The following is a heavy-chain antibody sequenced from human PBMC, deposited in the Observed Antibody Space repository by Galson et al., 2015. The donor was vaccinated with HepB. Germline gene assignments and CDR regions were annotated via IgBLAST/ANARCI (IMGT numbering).Heavy chain of an antibody. CDR3: AKLDYGDYGPFSAFDI. V-gene: IGHV3-23*01. CDR1: GFTFSSYA. D-gene: IGHD4-17*01. J-gene: IGHJ3*02. Sequence: SLRLSCAASGFTFSSYAMSWVRQAPGKGLEWVSAISGSGGSTYYADSVKGRFTISRDNSKNTLYLQMNSLRAEDTAVYYCAKLDYGDYGPFSAFDIWGQGTMVTVSS. CDR2: ISGSGGST.